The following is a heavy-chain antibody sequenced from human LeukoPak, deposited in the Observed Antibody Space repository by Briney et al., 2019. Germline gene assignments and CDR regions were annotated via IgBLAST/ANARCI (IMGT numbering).Heavy chain of an antibody. CDR3: ARSAGWRDVLDY. V-gene: IGHV3-7*01. Sequence: SGGSLRLSCAASGFTFSSYWMSWVRQAPGKGLEWVANIKQDGSETYYGDSVKGRFTISRDNAKKSLYLQVNSLRVEDTAVYYCARSAGWRDVLDYLGQGSLVTVSS. D-gene: IGHD6-19*01. CDR1: GFTFSSYW. CDR2: IKQDGSET. J-gene: IGHJ4*02.